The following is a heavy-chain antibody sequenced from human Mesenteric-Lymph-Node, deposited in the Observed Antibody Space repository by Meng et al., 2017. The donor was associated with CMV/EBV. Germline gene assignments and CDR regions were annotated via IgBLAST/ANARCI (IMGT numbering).Heavy chain of an antibody. CDR1: GYTFTSHG. V-gene: IGHV1-18*01. CDR3: ARGLEFAAKTFDY. Sequence: TTSGYTFTSHGLDWVRQAPGQGLEWMGWVSGFNGHTNYAQKLQGRVTMTTDTSTSTAHMELRSLRSDDTAVYYCARGLEFAAKTFDYWGPGTLVTVSS. CDR2: VSGFNGHT. D-gene: IGHD3-10*01. J-gene: IGHJ4*02.